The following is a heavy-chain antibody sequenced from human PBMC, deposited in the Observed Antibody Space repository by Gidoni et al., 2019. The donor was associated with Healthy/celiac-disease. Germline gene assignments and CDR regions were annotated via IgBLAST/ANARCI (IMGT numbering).Heavy chain of an antibody. D-gene: IGHD4-17*01. CDR3: ARGGYGRYAFDY. V-gene: IGHV3-74*01. CDR2: INSDGSST. J-gene: IGHJ4*02. Sequence: VSRINSDGSSTSYADSVKGRFTISRDNAKNTLYLQMNSLRAEDTAVYYCARGGYGRYAFDYWGQGTLVTVSS.